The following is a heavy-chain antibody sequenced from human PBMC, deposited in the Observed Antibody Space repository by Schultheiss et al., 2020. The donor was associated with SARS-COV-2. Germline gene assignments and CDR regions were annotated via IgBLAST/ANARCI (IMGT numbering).Heavy chain of an antibody. CDR2: IYYSGST. J-gene: IGHJ4*02. V-gene: IGHV4-31*03. Sequence: LRLSCTVSGGSISSGGYYWSWIRQHPGKGLEWIGYIYYSGSTYYNPSLKSRVTISVDTSKNQFSLKLSSVTAADTAVYYCASLDYYDSSGYFGYWGQGTLVTVSS. CDR1: GGSISSGGYY. D-gene: IGHD3-22*01. CDR3: ASLDYYDSSGYFGY.